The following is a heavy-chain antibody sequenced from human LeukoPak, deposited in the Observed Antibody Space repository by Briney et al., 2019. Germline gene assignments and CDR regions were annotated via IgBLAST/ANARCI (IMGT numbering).Heavy chain of an antibody. CDR1: GNYW. CDR2: INSDGSWT. D-gene: IGHD2/OR15-2a*01. J-gene: IGHJ4*02. CDR3: VSFYETY. Sequence: GGSLRLSCAASGNYWMHWVRQAPGKGLVWVSHINSDGSWTSYADSVKGRFTISKDNAKNTVYLQMNSLRAEDTAVYYCVSFYETYWGRGTLDTVSS. V-gene: IGHV3-74*01.